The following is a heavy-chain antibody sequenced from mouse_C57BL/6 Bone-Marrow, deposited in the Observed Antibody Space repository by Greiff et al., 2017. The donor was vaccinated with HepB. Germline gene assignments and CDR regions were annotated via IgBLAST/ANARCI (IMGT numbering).Heavy chain of an antibody. CDR1: GYTFTSYW. V-gene: IGHV1-74*01. J-gene: IGHJ2*01. CDR3: AFYDYGRSYVDYFDY. CDR2: IHPSDSDT. D-gene: IGHD1-1*01. Sequence: QVQLQQPGAELVKPGASVKVSCKASGYTFTSYWMHWVKQRPGQGLEWIGRIHPSDSDTNYNQKFKGKATLTVDKSSSTAYMQLSSLTSEDSAVYYCAFYDYGRSYVDYFDYWGHGTTLTVSS.